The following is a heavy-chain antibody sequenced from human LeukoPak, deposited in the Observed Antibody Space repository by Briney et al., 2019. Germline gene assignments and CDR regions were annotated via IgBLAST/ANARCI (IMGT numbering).Heavy chain of an antibody. Sequence: GGSLRLSCAASGXTLSSSAMSWVRQAPGKGLEWVSAISGSGATTYYADSVKGRFTISRDTSKSTLYLQMKSLRAEDTALYYCAKAIVGVSGLGYWGQGALVTVSS. CDR2: ISGSGATT. CDR1: GXTLSSSA. D-gene: IGHD1-26*01. J-gene: IGHJ4*02. V-gene: IGHV3-23*01. CDR3: AKAIVGVSGLGY.